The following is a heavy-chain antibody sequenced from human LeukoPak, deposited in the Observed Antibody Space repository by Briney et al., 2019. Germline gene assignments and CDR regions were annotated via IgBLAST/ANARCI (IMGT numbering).Heavy chain of an antibody. CDR2: IRYDGSNK. V-gene: IGHV3-30*02. J-gene: IGHJ4*02. D-gene: IGHD4-17*01. Sequence: GGSLRLSCAASGFTFSSYGMHWVRQAPGKGLEWVAFIRYDGSNKYYADSVKGRFTISRDNSKNTLYLQMNSLRAEDTAVYYCAKDRNYGDYVDIDYWGQGTLVTVSS. CDR1: GFTFSSYG. CDR3: AKDRNYGDYVDIDY.